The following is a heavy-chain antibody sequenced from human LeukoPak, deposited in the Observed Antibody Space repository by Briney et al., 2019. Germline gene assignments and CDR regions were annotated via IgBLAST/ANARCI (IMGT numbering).Heavy chain of an antibody. Sequence: PGGSLRLSCAASGFTFSSYSMTWVRQAPGKGLEWVSSISSSSSYIYYADSVKGRFTISRDNAKNSLYLQMNSLRAEDTAVYYCARGFYCSGGSCYSLYGMDVWGQGTTVTVSS. CDR3: ARGFYCSGGSCYSLYGMDV. V-gene: IGHV3-21*01. CDR2: ISSSSSYI. J-gene: IGHJ6*02. CDR1: GFTFSSYS. D-gene: IGHD2-15*01.